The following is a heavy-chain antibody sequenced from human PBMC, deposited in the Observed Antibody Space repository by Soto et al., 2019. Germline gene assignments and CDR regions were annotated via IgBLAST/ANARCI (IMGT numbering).Heavy chain of an antibody. Sequence: EVQLVESGGGLVQPGGSLRLSSEASGFTLSSYSMNWARQAPGQGLEWVSYIRSSSSTIYYADSVQGRFTISRDNAKNSLYLQMNSLTDEDTAVYYCARDNPRSSGWDVWGQRTTVTVS. J-gene: IGHJ6*02. CDR2: IRSSSSTI. CDR1: GFTLSSYS. V-gene: IGHV3-48*02. D-gene: IGHD6-6*01. CDR3: ARDNPRSSGWDV.